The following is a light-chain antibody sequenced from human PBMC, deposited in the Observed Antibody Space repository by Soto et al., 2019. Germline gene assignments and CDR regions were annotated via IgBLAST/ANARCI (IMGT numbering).Light chain of an antibody. Sequence: QSALTQPASVSGSPGQSITISCTGTSSDVGGYNSVSWYQHHPGEAPNLMISEVTNRPSGVSNRFSGSKSGNTASLTISGLQAEDEADYYCSSFTSSSTRVFGGGTQLTVL. J-gene: IGLJ3*02. CDR2: EVT. CDR3: SSFTSSSTRV. CDR1: SSDVGGYNS. V-gene: IGLV2-14*01.